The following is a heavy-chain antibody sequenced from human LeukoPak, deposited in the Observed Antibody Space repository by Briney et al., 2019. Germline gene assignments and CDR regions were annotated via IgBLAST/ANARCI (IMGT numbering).Heavy chain of an antibody. V-gene: IGHV3-7*01. D-gene: IGHD6-13*01. CDR1: GFTFSSNW. CDR3: ARANNSSWHN. J-gene: IGHJ4*02. CDR2: IKPDGSAQ. Sequence: GGSLGLSCATSGFTFSSNWMSWVRHVPGRGLDWVANIKPDGSAQYYAAFVKGRFTVSRDSAKNSVYLQMNSLRVEDTAVYYCARANNSSWHNWGQGTLVTVSA.